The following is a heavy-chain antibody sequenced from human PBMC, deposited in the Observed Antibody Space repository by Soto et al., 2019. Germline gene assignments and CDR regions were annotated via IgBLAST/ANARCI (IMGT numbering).Heavy chain of an antibody. CDR2: IYYSGST. Sequence: SETLSLTCTVSGGSISSGDYYWSWIRQPPGKGLEWIGYIYYSGSTYYNPSLKSRVTISVDTSKNQFSLKLSSVSAADTAVYYCARDKGSGSYNSRYYYGMDVWGQGTTVTVSS. CDR3: ARDKGSGSYNSRYYYGMDV. V-gene: IGHV4-30-4*01. CDR1: GGSISSGDYY. D-gene: IGHD3-10*01. J-gene: IGHJ6*02.